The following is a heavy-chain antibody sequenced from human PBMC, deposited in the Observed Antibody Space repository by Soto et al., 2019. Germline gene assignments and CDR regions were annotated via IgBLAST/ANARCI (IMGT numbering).Heavy chain of an antibody. CDR2: ISSSSSYI. D-gene: IGHD6-13*01. J-gene: IGHJ4*02. Sequence: GGSLRLSCAASGFTFSSYSMNWVRQAPGKGLEWVSSISSSSSYIYYAGSVKGRFTISRDNAKNSLYLQMNSLRAEDTAVYYCARGPHSSKPKYYFDYWGQGTLVTVSS. CDR3: ARGPHSSKPKYYFDY. CDR1: GFTFSSYS. V-gene: IGHV3-21*01.